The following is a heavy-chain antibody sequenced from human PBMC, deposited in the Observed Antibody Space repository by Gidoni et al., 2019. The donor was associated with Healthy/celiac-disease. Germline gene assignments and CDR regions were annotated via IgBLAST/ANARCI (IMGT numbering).Heavy chain of an antibody. D-gene: IGHD3-16*02. V-gene: IGHV3-53*01. CDR3: ARQLVDYDYVWGSYRSNYFDY. J-gene: IGHJ4*02. CDR1: GFTVSSNY. Sequence: EVQLVESGGGLIQPGGSLRLSCAASGFTVSSNYMSWVRQAPGKGLEWVSVIYSGGSTYYADSVKGRFTISRDNSKNTLYLQMNSLRAEDTAVYYCARQLVDYDYVWGSYRSNYFDYWGQGTLVTVSS. CDR2: IYSGGST.